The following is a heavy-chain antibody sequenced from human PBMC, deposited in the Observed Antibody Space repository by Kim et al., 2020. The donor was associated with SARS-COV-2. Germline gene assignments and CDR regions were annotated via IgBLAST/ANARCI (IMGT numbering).Heavy chain of an antibody. D-gene: IGHD3-10*01. Sequence: SETLSLPCAVYGGSFSGYYWSWIRQPPGKGLEWIGEINHSGSTNYNPSLKSRVTISVDTSKNQFSLKLNSVTAADTAVYYCARRYYGSGSYYNLFAYWG. CDR3: ARRYYGSGSYYNLFAY. CDR2: INHSGST. CDR1: GGSFSGYY. J-gene: IGHJ4*01. V-gene: IGHV4-34*01.